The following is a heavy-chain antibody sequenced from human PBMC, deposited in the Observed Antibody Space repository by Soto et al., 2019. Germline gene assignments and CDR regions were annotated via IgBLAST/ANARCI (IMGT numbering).Heavy chain of an antibody. J-gene: IGHJ6*03. Sequence: ASVKVSCKASGYTFTSYGISWVRQAPGQGPEWMGWISAYNGNTNYAQKLQGRVTMTTDTSTSTAYMELRSLRSDDTAVYYCARSPRDCTNGVCYTSFYYYYMDVWGKGTTVTVSS. CDR3: ARSPRDCTNGVCYTSFYYYYMDV. V-gene: IGHV1-18*01. CDR2: ISAYNGNT. D-gene: IGHD2-8*01. CDR1: GYTFTSYG.